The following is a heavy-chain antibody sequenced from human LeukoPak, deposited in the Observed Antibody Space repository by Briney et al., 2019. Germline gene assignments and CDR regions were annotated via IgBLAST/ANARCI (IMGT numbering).Heavy chain of an antibody. CDR1: GGSFSGYY. D-gene: IGHD3-16*01. CDR2: INHSGST. V-gene: IGHV4-34*01. CDR3: ARGRWGFVDY. J-gene: IGHJ4*02. Sequence: SETPSLTCAVYGGSFSGYYWSWIRQPPGKGLEWIGEINHSGSTNYNPSLKSRVTISVDTSKNQFSLKLSSVTAADTAVYYCARGRWGFVDYWGQGTLVTVSS.